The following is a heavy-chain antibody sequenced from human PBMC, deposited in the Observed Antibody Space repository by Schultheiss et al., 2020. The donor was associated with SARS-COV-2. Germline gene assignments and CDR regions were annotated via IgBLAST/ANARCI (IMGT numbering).Heavy chain of an antibody. CDR1: GYTFTSYG. D-gene: IGHD4-23*01. Sequence: ASVKVSCKASGYTFTSYGISWVRQAPGQGLEWMGWISAYNGNTNYAQKLQGRVTMTTDTSTSTAYMELRSLRSDDTAVYYCARETPYGGNPDYYYYGMDVWGQGTTVTVSS. V-gene: IGHV1-18*01. CDR2: ISAYNGNT. J-gene: IGHJ6*02. CDR3: ARETPYGGNPDYYYYGMDV.